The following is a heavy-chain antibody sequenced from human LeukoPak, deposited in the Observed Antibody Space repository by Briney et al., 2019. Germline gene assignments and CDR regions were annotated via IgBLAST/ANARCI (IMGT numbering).Heavy chain of an antibody. CDR3: ARDPTTVTTGPYSQWRLNWFDP. J-gene: IGHJ5*02. V-gene: IGHV1-18*01. D-gene: IGHD4-17*01. CDR2: ISAYNGNT. CDR1: GYTFTSYG. Sequence: ASVKVSCKASGYTFTSYGISWVRQAPGQGLEWMGWISAYNGNTNYAQKLQGRVTMTTDTSTSTAYMELRSLRSDDTAVYYCARDPTTVTTGPYSQWRLNWFDPWGQGTLVTVSS.